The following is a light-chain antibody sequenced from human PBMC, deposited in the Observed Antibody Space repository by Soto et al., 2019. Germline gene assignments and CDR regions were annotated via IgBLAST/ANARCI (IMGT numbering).Light chain of an antibody. V-gene: IGKV3D-20*02. CDR3: QQLNSYPWT. Sequence: VDLTHSPGTLSLSAWEIATLFCRASERVASNYLAWYQQKPGQAPTLLIYDADTRATGIPDRFSGSGFGTHFTLTISSLEPEDFATYSCQQLNSYPWTFGQGTRLEIK. CDR1: ERVASNY. J-gene: IGKJ5*01. CDR2: DAD.